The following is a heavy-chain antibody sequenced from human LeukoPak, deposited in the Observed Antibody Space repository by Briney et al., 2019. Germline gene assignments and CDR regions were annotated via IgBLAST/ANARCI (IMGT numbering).Heavy chain of an antibody. CDR1: GFIFSNYA. J-gene: IGHJ4*02. Sequence: GGSLRLSCAASGFIFSNYAMNWVRRAPGKGLEWVSAICGSGGSTYCADSVKGRFTISRDNSKNTVYLQMNSLRDEDTAMYYCAQWRGVDMATNWAKFWHFWGQGTLVTVSS. V-gene: IGHV3-23*01. CDR3: AQWRGVDMATNWAKFWHF. D-gene: IGHD5-24*01. CDR2: ICGSGGST.